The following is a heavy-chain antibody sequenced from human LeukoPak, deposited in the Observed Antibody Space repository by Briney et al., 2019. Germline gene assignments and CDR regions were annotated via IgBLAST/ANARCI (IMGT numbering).Heavy chain of an antibody. CDR3: ARNGYCSGGSCDRFDP. V-gene: IGHV1-69*15. D-gene: IGHD2-15*01. Sequence: SVKVSCKASGGTFNSYAISWVRQAPGQGLEWMGRIIPIFGTAKYAQKFQGRVTITADESTSTAYMELSSLRSEDTAVYYCARNGYCSGGSCDRFDPWGQGTLVTVSS. CDR2: IIPIFGTA. J-gene: IGHJ5*02. CDR1: GGTFNSYA.